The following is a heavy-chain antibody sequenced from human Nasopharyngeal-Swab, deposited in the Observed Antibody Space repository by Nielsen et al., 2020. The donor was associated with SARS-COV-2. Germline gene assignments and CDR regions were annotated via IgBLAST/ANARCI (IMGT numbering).Heavy chain of an antibody. CDR2: IYYSGST. Sequence: WIRQPPGKGLEWIGYIYYSGSTYYNPSLKRRVTISVDTSKNQFSLKLSSMTAADTAVYYCARDLSLGHYDFWSGYYRTHNYYGMDVWGQGTTVTVSS. V-gene: IGHV4-59*12. D-gene: IGHD3-3*01. J-gene: IGHJ6*02. CDR3: ARDLSLGHYDFWSGYYRTHNYYGMDV.